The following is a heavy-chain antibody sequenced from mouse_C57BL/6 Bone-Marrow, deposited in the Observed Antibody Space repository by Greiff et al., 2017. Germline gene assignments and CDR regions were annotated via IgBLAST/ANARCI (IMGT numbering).Heavy chain of an antibody. D-gene: IGHD2-2*01. J-gene: IGHJ3*01. V-gene: IGHV14-4*01. CDR2: IDPENGDT. Sequence: EVQLQQSGAELVRPGASVKWSCTASGFNIKDDYMHWVKQRPEQGLEWIGWIDPENGDTEYGSKFQGKATLTADTSSNTAYLQLSSLTSEDTAFYYCTTFMVRGWFAYWGQGTLVTVSA. CDR1: GFNIKDDY. CDR3: TTFMVRGWFAY.